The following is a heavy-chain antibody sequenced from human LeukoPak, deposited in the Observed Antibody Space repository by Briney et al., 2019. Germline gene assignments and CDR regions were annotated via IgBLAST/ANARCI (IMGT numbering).Heavy chain of an antibody. J-gene: IGHJ3*02. V-gene: IGHV1-69*01. Sequence: SVTVSCKASGGTFSSYAISWVRQAPGQGLEWMGGIIPIFGTANYAQKFQGRVTITADESTSTAYMELSSLRSEDTAVYYCARDWSIGFGVLFRAFDIWGQGTMVTVSS. CDR3: ARDWSIGFGVLFRAFDI. CDR2: IIPIFGTA. CDR1: GGTFSSYA. D-gene: IGHD3-10*01.